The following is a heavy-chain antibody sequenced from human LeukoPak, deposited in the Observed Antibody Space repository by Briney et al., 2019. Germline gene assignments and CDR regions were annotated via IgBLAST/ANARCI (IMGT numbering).Heavy chain of an antibody. V-gene: IGHV4-38-2*01. CDR2: IYHSGST. CDR3: ATYNTFRLGFDY. J-gene: IGHJ4*02. CDR1: GYSISSGYY. D-gene: IGHD3/OR15-3a*01. Sequence: PSETLSLTCAVSGYSISSGYYWGWIRQPPGKGLEWIGSIYHSGSTYYSPSLKSRVTISVDTSKNQFSLKLSSVTAADTAVYYCATYNTFRLGFDYWGQGTLVTVSS.